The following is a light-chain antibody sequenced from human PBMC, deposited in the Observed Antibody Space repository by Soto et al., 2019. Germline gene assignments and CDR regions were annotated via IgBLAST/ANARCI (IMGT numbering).Light chain of an antibody. Sequence: DIQMTQSPSSLSASVGDRVTITCRASQSISSYLNWYQQKPGKAPELLIYAASSLQSGVPSRFSGSGPGTDFTLTISSLQPEDFAAYYCQQSYSTPRTFGQGTKVDI. CDR2: AAS. CDR1: QSISSY. J-gene: IGKJ1*01. CDR3: QQSYSTPRT. V-gene: IGKV1-39*01.